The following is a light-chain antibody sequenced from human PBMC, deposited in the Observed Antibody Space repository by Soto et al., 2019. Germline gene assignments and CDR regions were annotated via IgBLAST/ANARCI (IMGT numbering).Light chain of an antibody. CDR3: QLYGGSPRT. J-gene: IGKJ1*01. CDR2: AAS. CDR1: QSVSSNY. V-gene: IGKV3-20*01. Sequence: EIVLTQSPGTLFLSPGERATLSCRASQSVSSNYLAWYQQKRGQAPRLLIYAASARATGIPDRFSGSGSGTDFTLTISRLEPEDFAVYFCQLYGGSPRTFGRGTKVELK.